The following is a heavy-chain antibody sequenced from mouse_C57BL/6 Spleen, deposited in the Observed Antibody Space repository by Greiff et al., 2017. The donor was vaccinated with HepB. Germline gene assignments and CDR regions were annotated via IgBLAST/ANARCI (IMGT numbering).Heavy chain of an antibody. Sequence: VQLQQSGAELVRPGTSVKVSCKASGYAFTNYLIEWVKQRPGQGLEWIGVINPGSGGTNYNEKFKGKATLTADKSSSTAYMQLSSLTSEDSAVYFCARSSGSKIFAYLGQGTLVTVSA. CDR3: ARSSGSKIFAY. V-gene: IGHV1-54*01. CDR1: GYAFTNYL. CDR2: INPGSGGT. J-gene: IGHJ3*01. D-gene: IGHD2-5*01.